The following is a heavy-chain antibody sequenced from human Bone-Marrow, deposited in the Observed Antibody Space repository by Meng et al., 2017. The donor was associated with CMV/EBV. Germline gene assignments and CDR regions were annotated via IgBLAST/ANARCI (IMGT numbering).Heavy chain of an antibody. CDR3: TTERDSSWSY. Sequence: LSCAASGFTFSAYYMTWIRQAPGKGLEWVSYISASGNTIYYADSVKGRFIISRDNAKNSLYLQMNSLGAEDTAVYYCTTERDSSWSYWGQGTLVTVSS. CDR2: ISASGNTI. J-gene: IGHJ4*02. D-gene: IGHD6-13*01. CDR1: GFTFSAYY. V-gene: IGHV3-11*01.